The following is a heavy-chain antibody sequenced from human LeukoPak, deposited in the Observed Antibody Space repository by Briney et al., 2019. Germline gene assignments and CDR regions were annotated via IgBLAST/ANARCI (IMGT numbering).Heavy chain of an antibody. Sequence: GGALRLSCVASGFTFSSYWMSWIRQAPGKGLEWVSYISSSGSTIYYADSVKGRFTISRDNAKNSLYLQMNSLRAEDTAVYYCARDRRNYYDSSGYSLDYWGQGTLVTVSS. V-gene: IGHV3-11*01. D-gene: IGHD3-22*01. CDR3: ARDRRNYYDSSGYSLDY. J-gene: IGHJ4*02. CDR2: ISSSGSTI. CDR1: GFTFSSYW.